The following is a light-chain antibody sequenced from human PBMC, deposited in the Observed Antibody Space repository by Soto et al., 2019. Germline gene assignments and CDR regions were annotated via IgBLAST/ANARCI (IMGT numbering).Light chain of an antibody. CDR2: DTF. CDR3: QQRARWPMP. CDR1: QSVSTF. V-gene: IGKV3-11*01. J-gene: IGKJ5*01. Sequence: EVVLTQSPATLSLSPGESVTLSCGASQSVSTFVAWYQHKPGQAPRPVIYDTFKRATGVPDRFSGGGSGTDFTLTISSLEPEDFAVYYCQQRARWPMPFGQGTRLELK.